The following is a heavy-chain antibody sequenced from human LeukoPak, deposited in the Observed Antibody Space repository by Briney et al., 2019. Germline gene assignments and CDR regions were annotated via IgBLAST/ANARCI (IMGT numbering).Heavy chain of an antibody. CDR2: ISSSSSYI. V-gene: IGHV3-21*01. CDR3: ARDGYCSSTSCLNYWYFDL. CDR1: GFTFSSYS. J-gene: IGHJ2*01. D-gene: IGHD2-2*03. Sequence: PGGSLRLSCAASGFTFSSYSMNWVRQAPGKGLEWVSSISSSSSYIYYADSVKGRFTISRDNAKNSLYLQMNSLRAEDTAVYYCARDGYCSSTSCLNYWYFDLWGRGTLVTVSS.